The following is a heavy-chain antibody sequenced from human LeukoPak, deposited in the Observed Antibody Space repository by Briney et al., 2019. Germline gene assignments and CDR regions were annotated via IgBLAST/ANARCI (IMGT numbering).Heavy chain of an antibody. D-gene: IGHD5-24*01. J-gene: IGHJ3*02. CDR3: AKGGIEMATISAFDI. Sequence: GGSLRLSCAASGFTFGDYAMHWVRQAPGKGLEWVSGISWNSGSIGYADSVKGRFTISRDNAKNSLYLQMNSLRAEDMALYYCAKGGIEMATISAFDIWGQGTMVTVSS. CDR2: ISWNSGSI. V-gene: IGHV3-9*03. CDR1: GFTFGDYA.